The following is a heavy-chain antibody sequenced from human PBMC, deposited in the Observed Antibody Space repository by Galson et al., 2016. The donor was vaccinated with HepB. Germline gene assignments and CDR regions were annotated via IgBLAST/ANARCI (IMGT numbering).Heavy chain of an antibody. J-gene: IGHJ2*01. CDR1: GYTFTNYG. CDR3: ARGGHGIVLVPGFDL. Sequence: SVKVSCKASGYTFTNYGISWVRQAPGQGLEWMGWISVKNGNTNYAQKFQGRVTMTTDTYTNTAHMELRRLRSDDTAVYYCARGGHGIVLVPGFDLWGRGTLLTVSS. CDR2: ISVKNGNT. D-gene: IGHD2-2*01. V-gene: IGHV1-18*01.